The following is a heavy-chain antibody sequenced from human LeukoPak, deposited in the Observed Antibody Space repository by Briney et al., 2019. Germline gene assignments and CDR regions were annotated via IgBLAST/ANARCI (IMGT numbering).Heavy chain of an antibody. Sequence: GGSLRLSCAASGFSFSNYWMTWVRQAPGKGLERVADIDGDGSHSYCVDSVKGRFTLSRDNAKNSLFLQMNSLRAEDTAVYYCVKNSGWYCLDYWGQGTLVTVSS. D-gene: IGHD6-13*01. CDR3: VKNSGWYCLDY. V-gene: IGHV3-7*03. CDR2: IDGDGSHS. CDR1: GFSFSNYW. J-gene: IGHJ4*02.